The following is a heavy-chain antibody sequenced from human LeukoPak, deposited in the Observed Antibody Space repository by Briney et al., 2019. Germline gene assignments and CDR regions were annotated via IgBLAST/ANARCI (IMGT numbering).Heavy chain of an antibody. J-gene: IGHJ4*02. CDR1: GFTFSSYA. Sequence: GGSPRLSCAASGFTFSSYAMSWVRQAPGKGLEWVSAISGSGGSTYYADSVKGRFTISRDNSKNTLYLQMNSLRAEDTAVYYCAKGSRDQKSAYYFDYWGQGTLVTVSS. CDR2: ISGSGGST. V-gene: IGHV3-23*01. D-gene: IGHD6-25*01. CDR3: AKGSRDQKSAYYFDY.